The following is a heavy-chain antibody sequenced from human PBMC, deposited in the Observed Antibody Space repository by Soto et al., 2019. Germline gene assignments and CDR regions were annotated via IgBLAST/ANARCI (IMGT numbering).Heavy chain of an antibody. Sequence: QVQLVQSGAEVKKPGSSVKVSCKASGGTFSSYAISWVRQAPGQGLEWMGGIIPIFGTANYAKKFQGRVTITADESTSRAYMELSSLRSEDTAVYYCARGEIAVAGIGGFDYWGQGTLVTVSS. V-gene: IGHV1-69*01. D-gene: IGHD6-19*01. J-gene: IGHJ4*02. CDR1: GGTFSSYA. CDR3: ARGEIAVAGIGGFDY. CDR2: IIPIFGTA.